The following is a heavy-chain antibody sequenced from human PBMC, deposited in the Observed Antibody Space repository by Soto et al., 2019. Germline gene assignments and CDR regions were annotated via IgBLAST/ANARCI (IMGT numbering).Heavy chain of an antibody. J-gene: IGHJ4*02. CDR2: INPSGGST. D-gene: IGHD2-2*02. CDR1: GYTFTSYY. CDR3: ARVKEECVVVPAAILDY. Sequence: GASVKVSCKASGYTFTSYYMHWVRQAPGQGLEWMGIINPSGGSTSYAQKFQGRVTMTRDTSTSTVYMELSSLRSEDTAVYYCARVKEECVVVPAAILDYWGQGTLVTVSS. V-gene: IGHV1-46*01.